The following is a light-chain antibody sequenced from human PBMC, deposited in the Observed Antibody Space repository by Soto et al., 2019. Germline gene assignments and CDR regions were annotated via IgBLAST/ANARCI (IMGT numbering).Light chain of an antibody. CDR2: SAS. CDR3: QQTYKTLRMYT. V-gene: IGKV1-27*01. CDR1: QGINNY. Sequence: DTQMTQSPTSLSASVGDSVTITCRASQGINNYLAWYQQKPGKVPVLLIYSASTLKAGIPSRFSGSGAGTDFTLTISSLQPEDFATYYCQQTYKTLRMYTFGQGTKLEI. J-gene: IGKJ2*01.